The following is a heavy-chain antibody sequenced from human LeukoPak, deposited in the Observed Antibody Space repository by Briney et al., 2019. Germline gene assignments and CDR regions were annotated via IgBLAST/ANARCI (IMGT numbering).Heavy chain of an antibody. CDR1: GLIVSNSY. V-gene: IGHV3-53*01. CDR2: IYYNGNT. D-gene: IGHD2-8*01. CDR3: ARDPNGNLHFDY. Sequence: PGGSLRLSCAASGLIVSNSYMNWVRQAPGKGLEWVSVIYYNGNTFYADSVMGRFTISRDNSKNTLYLQMNSLRAEDMAVYYCARDPNGNLHFDYWGQGTLVTVSS. J-gene: IGHJ4*02.